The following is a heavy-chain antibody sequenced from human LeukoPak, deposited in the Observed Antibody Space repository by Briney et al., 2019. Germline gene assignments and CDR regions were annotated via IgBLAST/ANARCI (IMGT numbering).Heavy chain of an antibody. CDR1: GYTFIDYY. D-gene: IGHD1-26*01. CDR2: ISPNSGGT. V-gene: IGHV1-2*02. J-gene: IGHJ4*02. CDR3: ARGGGRYSVDY. Sequence: GASVKVSFKAFGYTFIDYYMHWVRQAPGQGLEWIGWISPNSGGTKSVQKFQGRVTMTRDTSITTVYMELSGLSFDDTAVYYCARGGGRYSVDYWGQGTLVIVSS.